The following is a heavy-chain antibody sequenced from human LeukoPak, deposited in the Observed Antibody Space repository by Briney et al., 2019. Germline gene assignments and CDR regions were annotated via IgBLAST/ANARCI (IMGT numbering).Heavy chain of an antibody. CDR3: AKVPLGYYYDSSGYYYDY. Sequence: PGGSLRLSCAASGFTFSSYSMNWVRQAPGKGLEWVSYISSSSTIYYADSVKGRFTISRDNSKNTLYLQMNSLRAEDTAVYYCAKVPLGYYYDSSGYYYDYWGQGTLVTVSS. CDR1: GFTFSSYS. V-gene: IGHV3-48*01. CDR2: ISSSSTI. J-gene: IGHJ4*02. D-gene: IGHD3-22*01.